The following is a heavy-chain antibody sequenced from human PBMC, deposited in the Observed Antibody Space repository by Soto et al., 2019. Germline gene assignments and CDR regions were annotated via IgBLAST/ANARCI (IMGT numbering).Heavy chain of an antibody. Sequence: SVKVSCKASGGTFSSYAISWVRQAPGQGLEWMGGIIPIFGTANYAQKFQGRVTITADESTSTAYMELSSLRSEDTAVYYCARDLAYDFWSGYYDYWGQGTLVTVSS. D-gene: IGHD3-3*01. J-gene: IGHJ4*02. CDR2: IIPIFGTA. CDR1: GGTFSSYA. V-gene: IGHV1-69*13. CDR3: ARDLAYDFWSGYYDY.